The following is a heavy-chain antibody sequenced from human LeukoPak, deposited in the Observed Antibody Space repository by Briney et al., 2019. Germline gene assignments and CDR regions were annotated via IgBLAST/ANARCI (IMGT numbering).Heavy chain of an antibody. CDR1: GDSVSSNSAA. CDR3: ARTPQTGNSGYGVYFDY. CDR2: TYYRSKWDN. J-gene: IGHJ4*02. V-gene: IGHV6-1*01. Sequence: SQTLSLTCAISGDSVSSNSAAWNWIRQSPSRGLEWLGRTYYRSKWDNDYAVSVKSRITINPDTSKNQFSLQLNSVIPEDTAVYYCARTPQTGNSGYGVYFDYWGQGTLVTVSS. D-gene: IGHD5-12*01.